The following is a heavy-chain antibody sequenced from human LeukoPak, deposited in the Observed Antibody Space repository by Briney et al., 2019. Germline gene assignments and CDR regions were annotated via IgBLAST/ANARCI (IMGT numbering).Heavy chain of an antibody. CDR1: GFTFNTAR. V-gene: IGHV3-74*01. CDR2: IYSDGTAP. Sequence: GGSLRLFCAASGFTFNTARMHWVRQAPGKGLVWVSRIYSDGTAPRYAEFLKGRFTNSRDNAKNTLYHQMNSLTIEDTAVYYCATDSGHSFFYWGQGTKVTVSA. J-gene: IGHJ3*01. CDR3: ATDSGHSFFY. D-gene: IGHD3-10*01.